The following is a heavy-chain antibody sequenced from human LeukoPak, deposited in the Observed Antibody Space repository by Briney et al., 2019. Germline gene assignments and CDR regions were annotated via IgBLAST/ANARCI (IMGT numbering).Heavy chain of an antibody. J-gene: IGHJ4*02. CDR3: ARGSGTTYRPSDY. D-gene: IGHD3-10*01. CDR1: GGSISSYY. CDR2: IYYSGST. Sequence: SGTLSLTCTVSGGSISSYYWSWIRQPPGKGLEWIGYIYYSGSTNYNPSLKSRVTISVDTSKDQFSLKLSSVTAADTAVYYCARGSGTTYRPSDYCGQGILTTVSS. V-gene: IGHV4-59*01.